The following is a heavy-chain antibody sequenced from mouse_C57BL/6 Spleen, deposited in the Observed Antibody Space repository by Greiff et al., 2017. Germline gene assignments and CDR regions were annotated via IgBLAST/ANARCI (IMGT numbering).Heavy chain of an antibody. CDR2: IYPGDGDT. V-gene: IGHV1-82*01. CDR3: ATLLPGT. D-gene: IGHD3-3*01. J-gene: IGHJ2*01. Sequence: QVQLQQSGPELVKPGASVKISCKASGYAFSSSWMNWVKQRPGKGLEWIGRIYPGDGDTNYNGKFKGKATLTADKSSSTAYMHLSSLTSGDSAVYFCATLLPGTWGQGTTLTVSS. CDR1: GYAFSSSW.